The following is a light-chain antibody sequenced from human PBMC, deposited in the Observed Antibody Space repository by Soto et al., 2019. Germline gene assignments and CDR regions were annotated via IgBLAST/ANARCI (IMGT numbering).Light chain of an antibody. Sequence: QSALTQPASVSGSPGQSITISCTGTSSDVGGYNFVSWYQQHPGKAPKLLIYEVTDRPSGVSNRFSGSKSGSTASLPISGLQAEDEADYYCSSYTSRNTLAFGGGTKLTVL. CDR3: SSYTSRNTLA. V-gene: IGLV2-14*01. CDR2: EVT. CDR1: SSDVGGYNF. J-gene: IGLJ2*01.